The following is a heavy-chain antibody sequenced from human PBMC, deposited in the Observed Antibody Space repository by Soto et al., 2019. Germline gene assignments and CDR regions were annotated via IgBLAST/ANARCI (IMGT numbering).Heavy chain of an antibody. J-gene: IGHJ4*02. CDR1: GYTFTSYG. CDR2: ISGYNTMT. CDR3: ARGSPELYSSSWYPPSDY. V-gene: IGHV1-18*01. D-gene: IGHD6-13*01. Sequence: VASVKVSCKASGYTFTSYGISWVRQAPGQGLEWMGWISGYNTMTNYVQKLQGRVTMTTDTSTSTAYMELRSLRSDDTAVYYCARGSPELYSSSWYPPSDYWGQGTLVTVSS.